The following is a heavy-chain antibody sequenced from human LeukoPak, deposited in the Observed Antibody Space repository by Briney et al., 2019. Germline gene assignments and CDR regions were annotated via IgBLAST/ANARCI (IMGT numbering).Heavy chain of an antibody. J-gene: IGHJ1*01. CDR3: ARAVNSSGFSCFQH. D-gene: IGHD3-22*01. Sequence: YPSETLSLPCTVSGHSIINSYYWGWLRQPPGQGLERIGSIYHTGATYYNPSLKSRVTISVDTSKNQFSLKLNSVTAADTAVYYCARAVNSSGFSCFQHWGQGTLVTVSS. CDR1: GHSIINSYY. V-gene: IGHV4-38-2*02. CDR2: IYHTGAT.